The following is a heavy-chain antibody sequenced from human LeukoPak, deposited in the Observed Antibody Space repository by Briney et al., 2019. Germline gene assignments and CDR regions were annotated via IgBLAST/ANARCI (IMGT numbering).Heavy chain of an antibody. J-gene: IGHJ5*02. CDR2: IYYSGST. CDR1: GGSISSGGYY. CDR3: ARDRYYYGSGSYFSRWFDP. Sequence: PSETLSLTCTVSGGSISSGGYYWSWIRQHPGKGLEWIGYIYYSGSTYYNPSLKSRVTISVDTSKNQFSLKLSSVTAADTAVYYSARDRYYYGSGSYFSRWFDPWGQGTLVTVSS. V-gene: IGHV4-31*03. D-gene: IGHD3-10*01.